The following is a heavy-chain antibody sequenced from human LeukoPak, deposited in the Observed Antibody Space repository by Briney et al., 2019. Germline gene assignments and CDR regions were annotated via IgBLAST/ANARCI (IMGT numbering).Heavy chain of an antibody. CDR1: GFTFDDYA. J-gene: IGHJ5*01. CDR3: AKDRSGYYASGSYYNSFDS. D-gene: IGHD3-10*01. V-gene: IGHV3-9*01. CDR2: ISWNSGSI. Sequence: GGSLRLSCAASGFTFDDYAMHWVRQAPGKGLEWVSGISWNSGSIGYADSVKGRFTISRDNAKNSVFLQMNSLRAEDTAFYYCAKDRSGYYASGSYYNSFDSWGQGTLVTVSS.